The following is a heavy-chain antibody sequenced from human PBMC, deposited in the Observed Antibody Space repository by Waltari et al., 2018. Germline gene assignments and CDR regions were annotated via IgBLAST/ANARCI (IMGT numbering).Heavy chain of an antibody. CDR1: GFTFDDYA. J-gene: IGHJ4*02. D-gene: IGHD3-3*01. Sequence: DVQLVESGGGLVQPGRSLRLSCAASGFTFDDYAMHWVRQAPGKGLEWVSGFSWNSGSIGYWDSVKGRFTISRDNSKNSLYLQMNSLRAEDTALYYCAKGLRVLEWLSHWGQGTLVTVSS. CDR3: AKGLRVLEWLSH. V-gene: IGHV3-9*01. CDR2: FSWNSGSI.